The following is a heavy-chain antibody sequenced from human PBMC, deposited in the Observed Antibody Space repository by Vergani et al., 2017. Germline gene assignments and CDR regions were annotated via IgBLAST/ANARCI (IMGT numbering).Heavy chain of an antibody. CDR1: GYSFNNYA. D-gene: IGHD2-2*01. Sequence: QEQLVQSGSELKKPGASVKVSCKASGYSFNNYAIHWVRLAPGQGLEWMGRIVPIFEKINYAPKFQGRVTITADESTNIAYMELTSLTSDDTAIYYCANSQFTSSWPFDFWGHGTLVTVSS. J-gene: IGHJ4*01. CDR2: IVPIFEKI. CDR3: ANSQFTSSWPFDF. V-gene: IGHV1-69*13.